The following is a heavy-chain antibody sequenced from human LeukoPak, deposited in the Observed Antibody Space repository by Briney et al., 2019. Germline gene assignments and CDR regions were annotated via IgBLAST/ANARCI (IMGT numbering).Heavy chain of an antibody. CDR3: ARQGDIVVVPAATFDY. CDR2: VYHTGDT. CDR1: GDSISSSHW. Sequence: SETLSLTCAVSGDSISSSHWWSWVRQPPGKGLEWIGEVYHTGDTNYNPSLKSRITISVDKSNNQFSLKLTSVTAADTAVYYCARQGDIVVVPAATFDYWGQGTLVTVSS. V-gene: IGHV4-4*02. D-gene: IGHD2-2*01. J-gene: IGHJ4*02.